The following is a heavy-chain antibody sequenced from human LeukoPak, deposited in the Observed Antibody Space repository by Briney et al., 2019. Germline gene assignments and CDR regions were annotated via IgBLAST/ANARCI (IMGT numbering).Heavy chain of an antibody. CDR2: ISAQHGQT. CDR1: GYSYNFYG. Sequence: ASVTVSCTASGYSYNFYGITWVRQVAGQGLEWMGWISAQHGQTEYALNSQDRVTMTTDTYTNTAYMELRSLRSDDTAVYYCAGSVGYCTSNVCYFKYWGQGTLVTVS. CDR3: AGSVGYCTSNVCYFKY. J-gene: IGHJ4*02. D-gene: IGHD2-2*01. V-gene: IGHV1-18*01.